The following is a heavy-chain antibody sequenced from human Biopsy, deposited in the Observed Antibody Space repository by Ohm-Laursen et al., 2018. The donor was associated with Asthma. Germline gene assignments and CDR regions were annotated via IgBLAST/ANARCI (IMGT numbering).Heavy chain of an antibody. D-gene: IGHD2-21*01. CDR3: VKDHSAGYYYFDD. J-gene: IGHJ4*02. Sequence: SLRLSCAAPGFTFRNFGMHWVRQAPGRGPEYVSFIATDGSNKFYADSVKGRFTVSRDNSKHTLYLHMTGLRADDTGVYYCVKDHSAGYYYFDDWGQGAQVTVSS. V-gene: IGHV3-64D*08. CDR1: GFTFRNFG. CDR2: IATDGSNK.